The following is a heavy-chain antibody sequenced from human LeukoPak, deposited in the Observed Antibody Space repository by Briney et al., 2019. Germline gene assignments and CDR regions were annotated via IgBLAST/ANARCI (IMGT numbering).Heavy chain of an antibody. V-gene: IGHV1-69*05. CDR1: GGTFSSYA. D-gene: IGHD3-22*01. CDR2: IIPIFGTA. Sequence: SVKVSCKASGGTFSSYAISWVRQAPGQGLEWMGGIIPIFGTANYAQKFQGRVTMTTDTSTSTAYMELRSLRSDDTAVYYCARVGGITMIVVVPSGEAQLDYWGQGTLVTVSS. J-gene: IGHJ4*02. CDR3: ARVGGITMIVVVPSGEAQLDY.